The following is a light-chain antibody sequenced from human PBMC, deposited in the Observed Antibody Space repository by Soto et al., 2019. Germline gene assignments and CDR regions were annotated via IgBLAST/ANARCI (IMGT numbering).Light chain of an antibody. CDR2: SNN. V-gene: IGLV1-44*01. Sequence: QSVLTQPPSASGTPGQRVTISCSGSSSNIGSNTVNWYQQLPGTAPKLLIYSNNQGPSGVPDRFSGSRSGTSASLAISGLQSEDEADYYCAAWDDSLNNWVFGGGTKLTVL. CDR1: SSNIGSNT. J-gene: IGLJ3*02. CDR3: AAWDDSLNNWV.